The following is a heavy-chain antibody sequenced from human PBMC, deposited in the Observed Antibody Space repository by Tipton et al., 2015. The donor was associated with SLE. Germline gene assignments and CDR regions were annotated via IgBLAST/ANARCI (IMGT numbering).Heavy chain of an antibody. CDR1: GFTFSSYG. CDR2: IWYDGSNK. Sequence: SLRLSCAASGFTFSSYGMHWVRQAPGKGLEWVAVIWYDGSNKYYADSVKGRFTISRDNSKNTLYLQMNSLRAEDTAVYYCARSSIVVVPNYYMDVWGKGTTVTVSS. CDR3: ARSSIVVVPNYYMDV. D-gene: IGHD2-2*01. J-gene: IGHJ6*03. V-gene: IGHV3-33*01.